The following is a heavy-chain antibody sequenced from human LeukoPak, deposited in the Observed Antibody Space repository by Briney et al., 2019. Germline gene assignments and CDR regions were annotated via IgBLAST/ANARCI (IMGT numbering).Heavy chain of an antibody. J-gene: IGHJ4*02. D-gene: IGHD6-19*01. CDR2: INPSDGRT. CDR3: ARDRGSLAVGDSRTSDY. Sequence: GASVKVSCKASGYTFTTYYMHWVRQAPGQGLEWMGMINPSDGRTIHAQKFQGRVTMTTDTSTSTAYMELGSLRFDDTAVYYCARDRGSLAVGDSRTSDYWGQGTLVTVSS. V-gene: IGHV1-46*01. CDR1: GYTFTTYY.